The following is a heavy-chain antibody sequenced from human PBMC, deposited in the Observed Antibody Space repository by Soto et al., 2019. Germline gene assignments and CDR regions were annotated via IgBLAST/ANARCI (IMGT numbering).Heavy chain of an antibody. CDR2: ISAYNGNT. D-gene: IGHD3-22*01. J-gene: IGHJ6*02. CDR3: ARGRYYYDSSGYYYYYGMDV. V-gene: IGHV1-18*01. Sequence: ASVKGSCKTSGYTYTSYGISWVRQAPGQGLEWMGWISAYNGNTNYAQKLQGRVTMTTDTSTSTAYMELRSLRSDDTAVYYCARGRYYYDSSGYYYYYGMDVWGQGTTVTVSS. CDR1: GYTYTSYG.